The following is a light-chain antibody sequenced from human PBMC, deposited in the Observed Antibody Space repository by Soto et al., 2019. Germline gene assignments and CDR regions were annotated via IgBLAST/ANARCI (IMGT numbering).Light chain of an antibody. CDR2: GAS. CDR1: QSVSSN. V-gene: IGKV3-15*01. J-gene: IGKJ1*01. CDR3: QQYNNWPQT. Sequence: EIVMTPFPATPAVAPGERGPVSCRASQSVSSNLAWYQQKPGQAPRLLIYGASTRATGIPARFSGSGSGTEFTLTISSLQSEDFAVYYCQQYNNWPQTFGQGTKVDIK.